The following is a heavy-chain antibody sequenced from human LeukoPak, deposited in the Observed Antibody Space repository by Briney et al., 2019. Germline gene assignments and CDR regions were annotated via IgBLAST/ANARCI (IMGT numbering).Heavy chain of an antibody. Sequence: SETLSLTCTVSGGSISSYYWSWIRQPAGKGLEWIGRIYTSRTTHYNPSLKSRLTLSIDTSKNQFSLKLSSVTAADTAIYFCARGMAAAYDYNWFDSWGQGTLVTVSS. CDR2: IYTSRTT. D-gene: IGHD5-12*01. V-gene: IGHV4-4*07. CDR1: GGSISSYY. J-gene: IGHJ5*01. CDR3: ARGMAAAYDYNWFDS.